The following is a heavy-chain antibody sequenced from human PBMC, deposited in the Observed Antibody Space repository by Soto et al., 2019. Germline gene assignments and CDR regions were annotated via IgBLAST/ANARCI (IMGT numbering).Heavy chain of an antibody. J-gene: IGHJ4*02. CDR2: ISAGNGNR. CDR1: GYTFISYN. D-gene: IGHD6-13*01. Sequence: ASVKVSCKASGYTFISYNIHWVRQAPGHRLEWMAWISAGNGNRKYSQKFQGRVTITTDTSASTAYMELSSLTSDDTAVYYCARGVGRSWFDYWGQGTLVTVSS. CDR3: ARGVGRSWFDY. V-gene: IGHV1-3*01.